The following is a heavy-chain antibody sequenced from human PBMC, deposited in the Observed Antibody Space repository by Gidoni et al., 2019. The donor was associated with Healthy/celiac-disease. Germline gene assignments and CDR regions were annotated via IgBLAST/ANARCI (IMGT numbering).Heavy chain of an antibody. D-gene: IGHD6-13*01. Sequence: EVQLVESGGGLVKPGGSLRLSCAASGFTFSSYSMNWVRQAPGKGLGWVSSMCRSISYIDYADPVKGRLTISRDNAKNSLYLQMNRLSAEDTAVYYWARDLAAPSKSKGGGEDYWGQGTLVTVSS. V-gene: IGHV3-21*01. J-gene: IGHJ4*02. CDR1: GFTFSSYS. CDR3: ARDLAAPSKSKGGGEDY. CDR2: MCRSISYI.